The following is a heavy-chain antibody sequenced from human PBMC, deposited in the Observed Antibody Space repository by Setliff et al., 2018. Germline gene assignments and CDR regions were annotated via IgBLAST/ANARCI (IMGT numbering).Heavy chain of an antibody. CDR3: ARRLAAAGRGGNWFDP. CDR2: IYYSGST. D-gene: IGHD6-13*01. V-gene: IGHV4-39*01. Sequence: SETLSLTCTVSGGSIRSSSYYWGWIRQPPGKGLEWIGSIYYSGSTYYNPSLKSRVTISVDTSKNQFSLKLSSVTAADTAVYYCARRLAAAGRGGNWFDPWGQGTLVTVS. J-gene: IGHJ5*02. CDR1: GGSIRSSSYY.